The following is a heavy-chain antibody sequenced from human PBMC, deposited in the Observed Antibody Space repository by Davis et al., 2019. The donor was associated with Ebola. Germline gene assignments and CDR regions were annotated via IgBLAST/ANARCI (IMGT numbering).Heavy chain of an antibody. Sequence: GGSLRLSCAASGFTFSSYGMHWVRQAPGKGLEWVAVIWYDGSNKYYADSVKGRFTISRDNSKNTLYLQMNSLRAEDTAVYYCARNYGDYWVDYWGQGTLVTVSS. CDR3: ARNYGDYWVDY. CDR1: GFTFSSYG. V-gene: IGHV3-33*01. J-gene: IGHJ4*02. D-gene: IGHD4-17*01. CDR2: IWYDGSNK.